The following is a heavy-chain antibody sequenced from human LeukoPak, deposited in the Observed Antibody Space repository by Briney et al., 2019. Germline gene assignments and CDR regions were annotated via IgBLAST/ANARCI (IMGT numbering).Heavy chain of an antibody. J-gene: IGHJ4*02. D-gene: IGHD6-19*01. Sequence: GGSVRLSCAASGFTFSSYGMHWVRQAPGKGLEWVAVIWYDGSNKYYADSVKGRFTISRDNTKNTLSLQMNSLRAEDTAVYYCARFLYSSGLDYWGQGTLVA. V-gene: IGHV3-33*01. CDR1: GFTFSSYG. CDR2: IWYDGSNK. CDR3: ARFLYSSGLDY.